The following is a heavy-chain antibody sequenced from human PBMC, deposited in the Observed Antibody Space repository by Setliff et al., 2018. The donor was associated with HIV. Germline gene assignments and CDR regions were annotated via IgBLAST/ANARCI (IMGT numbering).Heavy chain of an antibody. V-gene: IGHV3-49*03. CDR2: IRTNSYRGTT. CDR3: SRGARPTDEFVWFDP. CDR1: GFTFGDYP. D-gene: IGHD4-17*01. Sequence: GGSLRLSCATSGFTFGDYPMSWFRRAPGKGLEWVSYIRTNSYRGTTGYAASVQGRFTISRDDSKGTAYLQMNSLKTEDTAVYYCSRGARPTDEFVWFDPWGQGTLVTVSS. J-gene: IGHJ5*02.